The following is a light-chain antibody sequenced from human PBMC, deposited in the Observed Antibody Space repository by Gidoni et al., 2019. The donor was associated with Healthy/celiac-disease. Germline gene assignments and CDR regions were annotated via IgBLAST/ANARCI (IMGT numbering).Light chain of an antibody. CDR3: QQYGSSPLT. V-gene: IGKV3-20*01. CDR2: GAS. CDR1: QSVSSSY. Sequence: EMVLTPSPGTRSLSPGERATLPCRASQSVSSSYLAWYQQKPGQAPRLLIYGASSRATGIPDRFSGSGSGTDFTLTISRLEPEDFAVYYCQQYGSSPLTFGGGTKVEIK. J-gene: IGKJ4*01.